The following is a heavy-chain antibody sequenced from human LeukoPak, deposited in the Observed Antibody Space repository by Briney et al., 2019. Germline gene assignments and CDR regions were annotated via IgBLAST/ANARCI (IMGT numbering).Heavy chain of an antibody. V-gene: IGHV4-59*11. CDR3: ARGRYYDSSGLNFDY. D-gene: IGHD3-22*01. Sequence: SETLSLTCTVSGGSISSHYWSWIRQPPGKGLVWIGYIYYSGSTNYNPSLKSRVTISVDTSKNQFSLKLSSVTAADTAVYYCARGRYYDSSGLNFDYWGQGTLVTVSS. CDR1: GGSISSHY. CDR2: IYYSGST. J-gene: IGHJ4*02.